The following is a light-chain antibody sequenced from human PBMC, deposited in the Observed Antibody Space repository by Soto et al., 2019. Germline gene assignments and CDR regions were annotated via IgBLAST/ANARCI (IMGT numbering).Light chain of an antibody. V-gene: IGKV1-39*01. Sequence: DIQMTQSPSSLSASVGDRVTITCRASQSISSYLNWYLHKPGKAPKRLIYAASSLESGVPSRFSGSGSETDFTLTISSLQPEDFATYYCQQRYSSPITFGQGTRLEIK. J-gene: IGKJ5*01. CDR1: QSISSY. CDR3: QQRYSSPIT. CDR2: AAS.